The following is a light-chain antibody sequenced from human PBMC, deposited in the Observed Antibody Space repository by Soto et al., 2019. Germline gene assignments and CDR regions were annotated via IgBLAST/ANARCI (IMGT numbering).Light chain of an antibody. CDR2: DVS. CDR1: SSDVGTYNY. J-gene: IGLJ2*01. CDR3: CSYTTSDTVV. Sequence: QSVLTQPASVSGSPGQSITISCTGTSSDVGTYNYVSWYQQHPGKAPKLMIYDVSSRPSGVSNRFSGSKSGNTASLTISGLQAEDEADYYCCSYTTSDTVVFGGGTKLTVL. V-gene: IGLV2-14*01.